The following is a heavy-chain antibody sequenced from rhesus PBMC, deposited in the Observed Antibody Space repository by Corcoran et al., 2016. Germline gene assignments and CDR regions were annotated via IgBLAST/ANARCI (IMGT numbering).Heavy chain of an antibody. CDR3: ARAVDTHFDY. V-gene: IGHV4S7*01. CDR1: GGSIRRYSL. J-gene: IGHJ4*01. CDR2: IYGGSGST. Sequence: QVQLQESGPGVVKPSETLSLTRLVSGGSIRRYSLWSWIRQPPGKGLEWIGYIYGGSGSTSYNPSLKSRVSTSIDTSKKQFSLTLSSVAAAETAVYYWARAVDTHFDYWGQGVLVTVSS. D-gene: IGHD5-12*01.